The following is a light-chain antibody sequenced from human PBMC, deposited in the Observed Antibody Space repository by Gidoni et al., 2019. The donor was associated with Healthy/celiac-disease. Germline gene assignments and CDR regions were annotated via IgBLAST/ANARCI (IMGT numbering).Light chain of an antibody. CDR2: DAS. Sequence: EMVSTKPPATLSLSPGESATLSCRASQSVSSYLAWYQQKPGQAPRLLIYDASNRATGIPARFSGSGSGTDFTLTISSLEPEDFAVYYCQQRSNWLTWTFGQGTKVEIK. V-gene: IGKV3-11*01. CDR3: QQRSNWLTWT. CDR1: QSVSSY. J-gene: IGKJ1*01.